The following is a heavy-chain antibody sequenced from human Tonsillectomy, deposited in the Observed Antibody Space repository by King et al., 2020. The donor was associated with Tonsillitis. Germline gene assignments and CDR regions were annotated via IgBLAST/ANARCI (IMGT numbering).Heavy chain of an antibody. CDR3: ATRVGRNYYDSSGYYSYYGMDV. CDR2: ISAYNGNT. D-gene: IGHD3-22*01. Sequence: QLVQSGAEVKKPGASVKVSCKASGYTFTSYGISWVRQAPGQGLEWMGWISAYNGNTNYAQKLQGRVTMTTDTSTSTAYMELRSLRSDDTAVYYCATRVGRNYYDSSGYYSYYGMDVWGQGTTVTVSS. V-gene: IGHV1-18*04. CDR1: GYTFTSYG. J-gene: IGHJ6*02.